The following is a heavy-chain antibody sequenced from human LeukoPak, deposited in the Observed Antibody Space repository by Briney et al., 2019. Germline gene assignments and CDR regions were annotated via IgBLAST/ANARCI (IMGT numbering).Heavy chain of an antibody. CDR3: ARDAVRAAIMGAFDI. V-gene: IGHV3-21*01. Sequence: GGSLRLSCAASGLTFSNYEMNWVRQAPGKGLEGVSSISSSSSYIYYADSVKGRFTISRDNAKNSLYLQMNSLRAEDTAVYYCARDAVRAAIMGAFDIWGQGTMVTASS. CDR1: GLTFSNYE. J-gene: IGHJ3*02. CDR2: ISSSSSYI. D-gene: IGHD2-2*01.